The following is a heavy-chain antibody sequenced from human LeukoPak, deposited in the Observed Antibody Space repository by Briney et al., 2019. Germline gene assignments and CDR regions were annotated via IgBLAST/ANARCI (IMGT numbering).Heavy chain of an antibody. CDR2: ISLAGRT. CDR3: SRESGPFCPFGH. V-gene: IGHV4-4*02. Sequence: SGTLSLTCGVSGGSITTTNYWSWVRQPPGGGLEWIGEISLAGRTRYNPSLKSRANISIDESKNHLYLNLASVTAADTAVYYCSRESGPFCPFGHWGQGTLVAVTS. CDR1: GGSITTTNY. J-gene: IGHJ4*02. D-gene: IGHD1-26*01.